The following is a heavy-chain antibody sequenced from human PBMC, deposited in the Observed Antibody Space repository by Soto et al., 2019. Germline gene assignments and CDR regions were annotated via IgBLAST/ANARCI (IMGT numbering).Heavy chain of an antibody. D-gene: IGHD2-21*01. CDR1: GDTFTTNY. CDR3: ASRVLCDMDV. Sequence: ASVKVSCKASGDTFTTNYLHWVRQAPGQGLEWMGRINPNNGATLYAQEFQGRLILTTDTSTSTVYMDLNSVKSEDSAVYYGASRVLCDMDVWGQGTTVTVSS. CDR2: INPNNGAT. V-gene: IGHV1-46*01. J-gene: IGHJ6*02.